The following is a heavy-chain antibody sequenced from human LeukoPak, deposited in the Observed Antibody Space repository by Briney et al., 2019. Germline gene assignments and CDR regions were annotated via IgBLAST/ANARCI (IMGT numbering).Heavy chain of an antibody. J-gene: IGHJ3*01. V-gene: IGHV3-48*02. CDR1: GFTFSRYN. CDR3: ARGPTMGGAFDV. Sequence: AGGSLRLSCEASGFTFSRYNMNWVRQAPGKGLEWVSYISSSSGNRYYAESVKGRFTVSRDNAKNSLYLQMNSLRDEDRAVYYCARGPTMGGAFDVWGQGTTVTVSS. D-gene: IGHD3-10*01. CDR2: ISSSSGNR.